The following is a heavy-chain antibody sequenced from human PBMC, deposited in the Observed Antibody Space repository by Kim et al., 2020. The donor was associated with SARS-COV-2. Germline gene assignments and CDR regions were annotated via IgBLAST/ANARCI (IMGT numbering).Heavy chain of an antibody. D-gene: IGHD3-16*01. Sequence: SVTLSLTCTVSGGSINTHFWSWIRQFPGKGLEWIGYIYYSGGTNYSPSLKSRVALSVDTSKNQFSLRLSSVTAADTAVYYCARLSNSRFGFDIWGQGTMVTVSS. CDR3: ARLSNSRFGFDI. CDR2: IYYSGGT. J-gene: IGHJ3*02. CDR1: GGSINTHF. V-gene: IGHV4-59*11.